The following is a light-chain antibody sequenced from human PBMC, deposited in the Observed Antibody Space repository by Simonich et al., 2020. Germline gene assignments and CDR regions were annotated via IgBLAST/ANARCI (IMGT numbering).Light chain of an antibody. CDR3: YSAADNNWV. J-gene: IGLJ3*02. CDR2: KDS. CDR1: VLAKKY. Sequence: SYELTQPSSGSVSPGQTARITCSGDVLAKKYARWFQQKPGQAPVLVIYKDSERPSGIPERLSGSSSGTTVTLTISGAQVEDEADDYCYSAADNNWVFGGGTKLTVL. V-gene: IGLV3-27*01.